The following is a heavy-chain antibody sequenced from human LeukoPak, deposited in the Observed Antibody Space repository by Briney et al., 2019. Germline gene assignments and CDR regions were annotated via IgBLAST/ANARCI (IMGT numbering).Heavy chain of an antibody. D-gene: IGHD3-3*01. Sequence: SVKVSCKASGGTFSSYAISWVRQAPGQGLEWMGGIIPIFGTANYAQKFQGRVTITADESTSTAYMELSSLRSEDTAVYYCARDPVSYDFWSGYYDYWGQGTLVTVSS. CDR3: ARDPVSYDFWSGYYDY. V-gene: IGHV1-69*01. CDR2: IIPIFGTA. J-gene: IGHJ4*02. CDR1: GGTFSSYA.